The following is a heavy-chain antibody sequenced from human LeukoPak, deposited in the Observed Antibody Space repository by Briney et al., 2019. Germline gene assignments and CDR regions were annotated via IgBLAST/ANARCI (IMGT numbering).Heavy chain of an antibody. CDR3: AKSGSYSTEYFQH. CDR1: GFTFSSYE. Sequence: GGSLRLSCAASGFTFSSYEMNWVRQAPGKGLEWVSYISSSGSTIYYADSVKGRFTISRGNAKNSLYLQMNSLRAEDTAVYYCAKSGSYSTEYFQHWGQGTLVTVSS. V-gene: IGHV3-48*03. CDR2: ISSSGSTI. D-gene: IGHD1-26*01. J-gene: IGHJ1*01.